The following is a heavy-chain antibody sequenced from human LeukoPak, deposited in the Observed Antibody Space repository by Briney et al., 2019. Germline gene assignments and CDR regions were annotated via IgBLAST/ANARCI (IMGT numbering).Heavy chain of an antibody. V-gene: IGHV1-2*06. Sequence: ASVTDSCMASGYTFTGYYMHWVRQAAGQGREWMGRSNPNSGCTNYAQKFQGRVTMTRETSISTADMALSRLRADGTAVYYCVRDQRTGTPFMSGMDVWGQGTTVTVSS. CDR3: VRDQRTGTPFMSGMDV. J-gene: IGHJ6*02. CDR1: GYTFTGYY. CDR2: SNPNSGCT. D-gene: IGHD1-14*01.